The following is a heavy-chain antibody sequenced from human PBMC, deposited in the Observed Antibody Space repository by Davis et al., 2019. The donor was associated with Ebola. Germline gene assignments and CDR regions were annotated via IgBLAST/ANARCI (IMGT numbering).Heavy chain of an antibody. D-gene: IGHD5-12*01. CDR1: GYTFTSYG. CDR2: ISAYNGNT. V-gene: IGHV1-18*01. J-gene: IGHJ3*02. Sequence: AASVKVSCKASGYTFTSYGISWVRQAPGQGLEWMGWISAYNGNTNYAQKLQGRVTMTTDTSTSTAYMELRSLRSDDTAVYYCARDFLYSGYDSIAFDIWGQGTMVTVSS. CDR3: ARDFLYSGYDSIAFDI.